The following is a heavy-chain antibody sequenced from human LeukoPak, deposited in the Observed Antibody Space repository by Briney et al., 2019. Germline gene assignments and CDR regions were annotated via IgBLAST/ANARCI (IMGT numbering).Heavy chain of an antibody. J-gene: IGHJ4*02. CDR1: GFTFNNYA. D-gene: IGHD6-19*01. Sequence: GGSLRLSCVGSGFTFNNYAMSWVRQAPGKGLEWVAAIGGSGRFTYDADSVRGRFTVSRDNSKNTLYLQMNNLRVEDTAVYFCAKEATARKWLVWGNFDHWGQGTQVTVS. CDR2: IGGSGRFT. CDR3: AKEATARKWLVWGNFDH. V-gene: IGHV3-23*01.